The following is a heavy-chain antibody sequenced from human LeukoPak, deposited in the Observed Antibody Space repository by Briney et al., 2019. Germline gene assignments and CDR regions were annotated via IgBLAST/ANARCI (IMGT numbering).Heavy chain of an antibody. V-gene: IGHV4-4*07. J-gene: IGHJ3*02. CDR2: IYTSGST. CDR3: ARVSRTPYSSSWSGGAFDI. CDR1: GGSLSSYY. D-gene: IGHD6-13*01. Sequence: PSDTLSLTCTVSGGSLSSYYWTWIRQPAGKEREWIGRIYTSGSTNYNPSLNSRVTMSVDTSKNQFSLKLSSVTAADTAVYYCARVSRTPYSSSWSGGAFDIWGQGTMVTVSP.